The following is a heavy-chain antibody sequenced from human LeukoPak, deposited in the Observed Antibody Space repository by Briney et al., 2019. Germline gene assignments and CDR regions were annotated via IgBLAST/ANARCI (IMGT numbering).Heavy chain of an antibody. CDR3: ARGGQLLTSDFDY. Sequence: ASVKVSCKAAGYTFIRYGISWVRQAPGQGLGWMGWISAYNGNTKNVQKFQGRVTMTTDTSTSIAYMELRSLRSDDTAVYYCARGGQLLTSDFDYWGQGTLVTVSS. CDR1: GYTFIRYG. J-gene: IGHJ4*02. CDR2: ISAYNGNT. D-gene: IGHD4-23*01. V-gene: IGHV1-18*01.